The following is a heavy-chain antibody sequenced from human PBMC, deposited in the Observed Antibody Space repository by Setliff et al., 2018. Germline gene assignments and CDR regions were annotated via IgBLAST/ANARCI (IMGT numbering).Heavy chain of an antibody. CDR1: GYSISSGFS. Sequence: SETLSLTCAVSGYSISSGFSWVWIRQSPGKGLEWIGNIFQSGITFYNPSLKSRVTMSLDTSTNQFSLKLRSVTAADTAVYYCARLGGLLVATMPFDYWGQGIPVTVSS. D-gene: IGHD5-12*01. CDR2: IFQSGIT. J-gene: IGHJ4*02. V-gene: IGHV4-38-2*01. CDR3: ARLGGLLVATMPFDY.